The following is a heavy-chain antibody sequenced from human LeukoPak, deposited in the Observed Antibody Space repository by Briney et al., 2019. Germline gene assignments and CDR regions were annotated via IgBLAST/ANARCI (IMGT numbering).Heavy chain of an antibody. V-gene: IGHV4-38-2*01. D-gene: IGHD5-12*01. CDR1: GYSISSGYY. CDR2: IYHGGST. CDR3: ARYSRNGVDEIGF. J-gene: IGHJ4*02. Sequence: SETLSLTCAVSGYSISSGYYWGWIRQPPGRGLEWIGTIYHGGSTYYNPSLTSRVTIPVDTSKNQLSLKLTSVTAADTAVYYCARYSRNGVDEIGFWGQGTLVTVSS.